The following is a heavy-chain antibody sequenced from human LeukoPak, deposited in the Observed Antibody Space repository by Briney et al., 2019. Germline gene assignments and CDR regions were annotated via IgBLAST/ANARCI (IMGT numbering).Heavy chain of an antibody. Sequence: SETLSLTCAVYGGSFSSYYWSWIRQPPGKGLEWIGEINHSGSTNYNPSLKSRVTISVDTSKNQFSLKLSSVTAADTAVYYCARGGVVPAAIDYWGQGTLVSVSS. J-gene: IGHJ4*02. CDR3: ARGGVVPAAIDY. CDR2: INHSGST. D-gene: IGHD2-2*01. V-gene: IGHV4-34*01. CDR1: GGSFSSYY.